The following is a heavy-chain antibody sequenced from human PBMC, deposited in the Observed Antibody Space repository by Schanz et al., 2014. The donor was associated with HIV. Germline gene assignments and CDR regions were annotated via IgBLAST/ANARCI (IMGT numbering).Heavy chain of an antibody. D-gene: IGHD6-19*01. V-gene: IGHV1-69*01. J-gene: IGHJ6*02. CDR2: IIPIFGTA. CDR1: GGPFSIYA. CDR3: ARAAVSSECYYGMDV. Sequence: QVQLVQSGAEVKKPGSSVKVSCKASGGPFSIYAISWVRQAPGQGREWMGGIIPIFGTANYAQKFQGRVTIIADESTSTAYMELSSLRSADTAVYFCARAAVSSECYYGMDVWGQGTTVTVSS.